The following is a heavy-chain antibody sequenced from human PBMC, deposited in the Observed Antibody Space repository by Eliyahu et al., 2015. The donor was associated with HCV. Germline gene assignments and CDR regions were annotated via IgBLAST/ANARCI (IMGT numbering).Heavy chain of an antibody. D-gene: IGHD3-3*01. V-gene: IGHV3-48*02. CDR2: ISSSSSTI. CDR1: GFTFSXYX. CDR3: ARDTGVVPNNWFDP. Sequence: EVQLVESGGGLVQPGGSLRLSCAASGFTFSXYXMNWVRQAPGKGLEWVSYISSSSSTIYYADSVKGRFTISRDNAKNSLYLQMNSLRDEDTAVYYCARDTGVVPNNWFDPWGQGTLVTVSS. J-gene: IGHJ5*02.